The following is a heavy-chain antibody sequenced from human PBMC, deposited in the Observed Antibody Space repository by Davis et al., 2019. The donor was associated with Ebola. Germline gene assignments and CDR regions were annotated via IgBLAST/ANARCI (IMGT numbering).Heavy chain of an antibody. J-gene: IGHJ5*02. CDR3: VSNSSSSPWFDP. D-gene: IGHD6-6*01. Sequence: PSETLSLTCTVSGGSVSSPTHYWGWLRQPPGKGLEWFAPIYYTGNTYFNPSLKTRVTIALDTSKNQFSLNLKSLTAADTAVYYCVSNSSSSPWFDPWGRGTLVAVSS. CDR2: IYYTGNT. V-gene: IGHV4-39*07. CDR1: GGSVSSPTHY.